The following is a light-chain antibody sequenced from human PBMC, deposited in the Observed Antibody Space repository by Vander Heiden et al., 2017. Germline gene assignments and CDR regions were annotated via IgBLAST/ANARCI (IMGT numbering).Light chain of an antibody. Sequence: QLVLTQSPSASASLGASVKPTCTLSSGHSSYAIAWHQQQPEKGPRYLMKLNSDGSHSKGDGIPDRFSGSSSGAERYLNISSLQSEDEADYYCQTWGTGIWVFGGGTKLTVL. V-gene: IGLV4-69*01. CDR3: QTWGTGIWV. CDR1: SGHSSYA. J-gene: IGLJ3*02. CDR2: LNSDGSH.